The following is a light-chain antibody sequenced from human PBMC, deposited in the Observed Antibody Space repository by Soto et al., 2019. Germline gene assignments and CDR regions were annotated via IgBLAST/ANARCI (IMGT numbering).Light chain of an antibody. CDR1: QSISSW. CDR3: QQYNSYSWT. V-gene: IGKV1-5*01. CDR2: DAS. Sequence: DIQMTHSPSTLSASVGDRVTITFRSSQSISSWLAWYQQKPGKAPNLLIYDASSLQSGVPSRFSGSGSGTEFTLTISSLQPDDFATYYCQQYNSYSWTFGQGTKVDI. J-gene: IGKJ1*01.